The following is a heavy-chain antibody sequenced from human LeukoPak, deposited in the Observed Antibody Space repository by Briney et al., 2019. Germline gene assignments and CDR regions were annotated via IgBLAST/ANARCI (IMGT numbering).Heavy chain of an antibody. D-gene: IGHD3-10*01. V-gene: IGHV3-21*01. CDR2: ISSSSSYI. CDR3: ARVMVRGVTGPAVDY. J-gene: IGHJ4*02. Sequence: GGSLRLSCAASGFTFSSYSMNWVRQAAGKGLEGVSSISSSSSYIYYADSVKGRFTISRDNAKNSLYLQMNSLRAEDTAVYYCARVMVRGVTGPAVDYWGQGTLVTASS. CDR1: GFTFSSYS.